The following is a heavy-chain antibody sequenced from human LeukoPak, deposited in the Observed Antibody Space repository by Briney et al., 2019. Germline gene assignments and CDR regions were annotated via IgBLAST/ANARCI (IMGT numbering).Heavy chain of an antibody. J-gene: IGHJ5*02. Sequence: SVKVSCKASGGTFSSYAISWVRQAPGQGLERMGGIIPIFGTANYAQKFQGRVTITADKSTSTAYMELSSLRSEDTAVYYCAREGGYDYYWFDPWGQGTLVTVSS. CDR3: AREGGYDYYWFDP. D-gene: IGHD5-12*01. CDR1: GGTFSSYA. CDR2: IIPIFGTA. V-gene: IGHV1-69*06.